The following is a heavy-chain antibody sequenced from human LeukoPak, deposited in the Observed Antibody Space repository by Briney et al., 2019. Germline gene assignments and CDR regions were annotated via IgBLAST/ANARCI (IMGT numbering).Heavy chain of an antibody. CDR3: ARDRWVDIVVVPAVY. D-gene: IGHD2-2*01. V-gene: IGHV3-30-3*01. CDR1: GFTFSSYA. J-gene: IGHJ4*02. Sequence: GGSLRLSCAASGFTFSSYAMHWVRQAPGKGLEWVAVISYDGSNKYYADSVKGRFTISRDNSKNTLYLQMNSLRAEDTAVYYCARDRWVDIVVVPAVYWGQGTLVTVSS. CDR2: ISYDGSNK.